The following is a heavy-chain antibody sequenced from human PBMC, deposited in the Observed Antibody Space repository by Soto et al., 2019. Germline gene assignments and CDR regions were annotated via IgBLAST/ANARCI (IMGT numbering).Heavy chain of an antibody. CDR1: GFTFSSYA. CDR3: ARYSGYDYWSYYYYYGMDV. D-gene: IGHD5-12*01. Sequence: QVQLVESGGGVVQPGRSLRLSCAASGFTFSSYAMHWVRQAPGKGLEWVAVISYDGSNKYYADSVKGRFTISRHNSKNTLYLQMNSLRAEDTAVYYCARYSGYDYWSYYYYYGMDVWGQGTTVTVSS. V-gene: IGHV3-30-3*01. J-gene: IGHJ6*02. CDR2: ISYDGSNK.